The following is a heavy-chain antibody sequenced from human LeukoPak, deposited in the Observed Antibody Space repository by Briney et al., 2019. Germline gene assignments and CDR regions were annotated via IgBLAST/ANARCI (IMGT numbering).Heavy chain of an antibody. V-gene: IGHV4-34*01. CDR3: AHRDRYNWFDP. CDR2: INHSGST. J-gene: IGHJ5*02. CDR1: GGSFSGYY. D-gene: IGHD1-14*01. Sequence: SETLSLTCAVYGGSFSGYYWSWIRQPPGKGLEWIGEINHSGSTNYNPSLKSRVTISVDTSKNQFSLKLSSVTAADTAVYYCAHRDRYNWFDPWGQGTLVTVSS.